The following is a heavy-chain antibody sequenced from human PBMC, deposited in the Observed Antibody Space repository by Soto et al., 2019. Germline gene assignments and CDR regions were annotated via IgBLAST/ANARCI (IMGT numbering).Heavy chain of an antibody. CDR1: GYTFTSYA. D-gene: IGHD2-2*01. J-gene: IGHJ6*02. V-gene: IGHV1-3*01. Sequence: ASVKVSCKASGYTFTSYAMHWVRQAPGQRLEWMGWINAGNGNTKYSQQFQGRVTITRDTSASTAYMELSSLRSEDTAVYYCASEEYQMSAWGYYYYGMDVWGQGTTVTVSS. CDR3: ASEEYQMSAWGYYYYGMDV. CDR2: INAGNGNT.